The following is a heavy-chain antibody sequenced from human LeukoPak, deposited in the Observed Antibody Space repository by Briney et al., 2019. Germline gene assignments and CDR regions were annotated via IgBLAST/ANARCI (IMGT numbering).Heavy chain of an antibody. CDR3: ARAFGAVAGYFDY. V-gene: IGHV3-13*01. J-gene: IGHJ4*02. Sequence: PGGSLRLSCVASGFTFSSYDMHWVRQVTGKGLEWVSAIPIIAVIYYADSVKGRFTISRENAKNSLYLQMNSLRAGDTAVYYCARAFGAVAGYFDYWGQGTLVTVSS. CDR2: IPIIAVI. D-gene: IGHD6-13*01. CDR1: GFTFSSYD.